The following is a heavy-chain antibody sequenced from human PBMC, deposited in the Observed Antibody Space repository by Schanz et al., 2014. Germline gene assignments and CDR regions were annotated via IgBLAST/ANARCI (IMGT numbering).Heavy chain of an antibody. Sequence: EVQLLESGGGLVQPGGSLRLSCLASGFAFSSYGMNWLRQAPGKGLEWVSIISGSGGNTYYADAVRGRFTISRDNSKTTVYLQMNGLRAEDTAVYYSAKDAENTAMITDYFDYWGQGTLVTVSS. CDR1: GFAFSSYG. V-gene: IGHV3-23*01. CDR3: AKDAENTAMITDYFDY. D-gene: IGHD5-18*01. J-gene: IGHJ4*02. CDR2: ISGSGGNT.